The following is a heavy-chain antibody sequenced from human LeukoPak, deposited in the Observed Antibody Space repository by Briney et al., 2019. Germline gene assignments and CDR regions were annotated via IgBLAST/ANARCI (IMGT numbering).Heavy chain of an antibody. CDR3: ARVPDFIARPCDS. CDR1: GRSFRGNY. D-gene: IGHD2-21*01. CDR2: ISPTGAIT. J-gene: IGHJ4*02. V-gene: IGHV4-34*01. Sequence: TSSETLSLTRAVYGRSFRGNYWTLIRPPPGRGREGIGEISPTGAITGSHPSLKGRATISVVSSKNQFSLKLTSVTAADTGVYYCARVPDFIARPCDSWGRGTLVTVSS.